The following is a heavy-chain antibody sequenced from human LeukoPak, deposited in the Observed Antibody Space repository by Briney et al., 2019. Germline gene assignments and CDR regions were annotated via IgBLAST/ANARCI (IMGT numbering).Heavy chain of an antibody. CDR1: GFTFSSYA. Sequence: GGSLRLSCAASGFTFSSYAMSWVRQAPGKGLEWVSAISGSGGSTYYADSVKGRFTISRDNSKNTLYLQMNSLRAEDTAVYYCAKLSGGVPAASYMDVWGKGTTVTVSS. CDR2: ISGSGGST. J-gene: IGHJ6*03. CDR3: AKLSGGVPAASYMDV. V-gene: IGHV3-23*01. D-gene: IGHD2-2*01.